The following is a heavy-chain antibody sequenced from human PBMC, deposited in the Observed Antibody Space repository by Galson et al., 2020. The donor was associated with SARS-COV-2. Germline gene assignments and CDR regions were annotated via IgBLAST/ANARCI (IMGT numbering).Heavy chain of an antibody. Sequence: AGSMRLSCAASGFTFSNYAMHWVRQAPGKGLEWVAVISYDGSNKYYADSVKGRFTLSRDNSTNTLCLQMNSLRTEETAVYYCARPRSGGYYLSFDYWGQGTLVTVSS. D-gene: IGHD1-26*01. CDR2: ISYDGSNK. V-gene: IGHV3-30*04. CDR1: GFTFSNYA. J-gene: IGHJ4*02. CDR3: ARPRSGGYYLSFDY.